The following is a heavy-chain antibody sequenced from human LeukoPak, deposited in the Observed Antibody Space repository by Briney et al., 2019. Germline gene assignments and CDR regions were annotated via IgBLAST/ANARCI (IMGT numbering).Heavy chain of an antibody. CDR3: VRGKGNDY. CDR1: GFTFSSYW. CDR2: IKQDGSEK. D-gene: IGHD4-23*01. J-gene: IGHJ4*02. V-gene: IGHV3-7*01. Sequence: QSGGSLRLSCAASGFTFSSYWMTWVRQAPGKRLEWVANIKQDGSEKYYVDSTKGRFTISRDNAKNSLYLQMNSLRDEDTAIYYCVRGKGNDYWGQGTLVTVSS.